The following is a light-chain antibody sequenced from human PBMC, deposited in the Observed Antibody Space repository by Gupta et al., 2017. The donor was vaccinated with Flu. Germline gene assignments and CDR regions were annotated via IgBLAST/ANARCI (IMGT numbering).Light chain of an antibody. CDR3: RRGKHPWT. J-gene: IGKJ2*02. Sequence: DVVMTQSPLSLHVTLGQPASISCRSSQSLVYKNGITYLNWLQQRPGQSPRRIIYEGSKRDSGGPGRFSGSGAGTDFTLKSSRGEDEDVGVYYCRRGKHPWTFGQGTRLEI. CDR2: EGS. V-gene: IGKV2-30*01. CDR1: QSLVYKNGITY.